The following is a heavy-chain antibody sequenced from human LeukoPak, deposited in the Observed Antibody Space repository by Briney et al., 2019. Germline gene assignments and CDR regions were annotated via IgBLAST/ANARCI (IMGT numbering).Heavy chain of an antibody. CDR1: GGSFSGYY. V-gene: IGHV4-34*01. CDR2: INHSGST. J-gene: IGHJ5*02. CDR3: ARGLGYYDILTGYYSNWFDP. Sequence: SETLSLTCAVYGGSFSGYYWSWIRQPPGKGLEWIGEINHSGSTNYNPSLKSRVTISVDTSKNQFSLKLSSMTAADTAVYYCARGLGYYDILTGYYSNWFDPWGQGTLVTVSS. D-gene: IGHD3-9*01.